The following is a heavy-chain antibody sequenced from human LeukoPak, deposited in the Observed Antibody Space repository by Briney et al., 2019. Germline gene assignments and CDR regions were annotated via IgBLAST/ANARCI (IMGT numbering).Heavy chain of an antibody. D-gene: IGHD3-10*01. V-gene: IGHV4-39*07. CDR3: ARGLRGLRAGSY. CDR1: GGSISSSSYY. Sequence: SETLSLTCTVSGGSISSSSYYWGWIRQPPGKGLEWIGSIYYSGSTYYNPSLKSRVTISVDTSKNQFSLKLSSVTAADTAVYYCARGLRGLRAGSYWGQGTLVTVSS. J-gene: IGHJ4*02. CDR2: IYYSGST.